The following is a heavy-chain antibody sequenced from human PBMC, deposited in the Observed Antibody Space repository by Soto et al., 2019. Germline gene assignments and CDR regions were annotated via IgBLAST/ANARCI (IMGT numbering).Heavy chain of an antibody. J-gene: IGHJ4*02. CDR3: ARLGYCSSTSCHTFDY. V-gene: IGHV4-31*03. CDR2: IYYSGST. D-gene: IGHD2-2*01. CDR1: GGSISSGGYY. Sequence: SETLSLTCTVSGGSISSGGYYWSWIRQHPGKGLEWIGYIYYSGSTYYNPSLKSRVTISVDTSKNQFSLKLSSVTAADTAVYYCARLGYCSSTSCHTFDYWGQGTLVTVSS.